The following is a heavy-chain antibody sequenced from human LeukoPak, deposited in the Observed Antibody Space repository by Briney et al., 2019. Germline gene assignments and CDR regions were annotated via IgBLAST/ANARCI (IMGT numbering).Heavy chain of an antibody. V-gene: IGHV3-43D*04. CDR3: AKASGIVGATMALDY. J-gene: IGHJ4*02. CDR1: GFTFDDYG. D-gene: IGHD1-26*01. CDR2: ISWDGGST. Sequence: GGSLRLSCAASGFTFDDYGMSWVRQAPGKGLEWVSLISWDGGSTYYADSVKGRFTISRDNSKNSLYLQMNSLRAEDTALYYCAKASGIVGATMALDYWGQGTLVTVSS.